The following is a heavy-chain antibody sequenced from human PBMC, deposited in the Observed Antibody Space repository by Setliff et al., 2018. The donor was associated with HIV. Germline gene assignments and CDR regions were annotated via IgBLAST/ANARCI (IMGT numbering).Heavy chain of an antibody. J-gene: IGHJ4*02. CDR3: AKTPLY. Sequence: GASVKVSCAASGYTFSSYWMAWVRQAPGKGLEWVSSSSGTGADTYYADSVKGRFAISRDNSKNTLYLQMNSLRAEDTAVYYCAKTPLYWGQGTLVTVSS. CDR1: GYTFSSYW. CDR2: SSGTGADT. V-gene: IGHV3-23*01.